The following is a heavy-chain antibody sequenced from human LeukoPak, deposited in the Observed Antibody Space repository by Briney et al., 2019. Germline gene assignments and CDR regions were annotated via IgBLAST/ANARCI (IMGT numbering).Heavy chain of an antibody. CDR1: GYTFTSYD. CDR3: ARSGTSYGSGSNNWFDP. J-gene: IGHJ5*02. Sequence: ASVKGSCTASGYTFTSYDINWVRQATGQGLEWMGWMNPNSGNTGYAQKFQGRVTMTRNTSISTAYMELSSLRSEDTAVYYCARSGTSYGSGSNNWFDPWGQGTLVTVSS. V-gene: IGHV1-8*01. D-gene: IGHD3-10*01. CDR2: MNPNSGNT.